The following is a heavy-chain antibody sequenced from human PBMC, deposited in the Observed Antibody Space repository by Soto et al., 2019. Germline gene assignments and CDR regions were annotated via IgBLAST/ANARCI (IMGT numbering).Heavy chain of an antibody. CDR1: GGSFSDYY. Sequence: SETLSLTCAVYGGSFSDYYWSWIRQPPGKGLEWIGEVNHIGSTNYSPSLKSRVTISVDTSKNQFSLNLNSVTAADTAVYYCARPFPPFPSCYYYYSMDVWAKGTRVTVSS. J-gene: IGHJ6*03. D-gene: IGHD2-2*01. CDR3: ARPFPPFPSCYYYYSMDV. V-gene: IGHV4-34*01. CDR2: VNHIGST.